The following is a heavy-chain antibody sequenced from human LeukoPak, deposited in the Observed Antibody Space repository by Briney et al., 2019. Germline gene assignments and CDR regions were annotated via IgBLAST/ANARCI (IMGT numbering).Heavy chain of an antibody. CDR2: ICPGDSDT. CDR3: ARHTEYYDFWSGFDY. Sequence: GESLKISCKGSGYSFTSYWIGWVRQMPGKGLEWMGIICPGDSDTRYSPSFQGQVTISADKSISTAYLQWSSLKASDTAMYYCARHTEYYDFWSGFDYWGQGTLVTVSS. CDR1: GYSFTSYW. D-gene: IGHD3-3*01. V-gene: IGHV5-51*01. J-gene: IGHJ4*02.